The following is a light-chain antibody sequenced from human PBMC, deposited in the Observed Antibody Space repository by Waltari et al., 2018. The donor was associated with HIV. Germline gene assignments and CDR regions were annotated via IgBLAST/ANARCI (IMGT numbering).Light chain of an antibody. CDR1: QGISCY. Sequence: DIQLTQSPFSLSASVGVSVTITCRPGQGISCYLNWYQSKPGTTPKILIYAASSWQSGGPSRFSGSGSGTDFTLTIGSLQPEDVATYYCRQSYSTPALTFGGGTKVEIQ. CDR3: RQSYSTPALT. CDR2: AAS. J-gene: IGKJ4*01. V-gene: IGKV1-39*01.